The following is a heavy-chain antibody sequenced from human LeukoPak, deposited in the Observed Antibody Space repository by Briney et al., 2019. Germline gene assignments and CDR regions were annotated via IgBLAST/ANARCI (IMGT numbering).Heavy chain of an antibody. CDR3: ARVGGDDSTGHYSVDY. CDR1: GYSITNNYW. CDR2: LHHSGST. V-gene: IGHV4-38-2*01. D-gene: IGHD3-22*01. Sequence: SETLSLTCAVSGYSITNNYWWGWIRQTPGRGLEWIGSLHHSGSTSYNPSLKSRVTISVDTSKNQFSLRLSSVTAADTAVHYCARVGGDDSTGHYSVDYWGQGTLVTVSS. J-gene: IGHJ4*02.